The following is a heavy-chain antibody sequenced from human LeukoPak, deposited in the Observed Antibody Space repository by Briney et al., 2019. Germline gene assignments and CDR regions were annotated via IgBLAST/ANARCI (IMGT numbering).Heavy chain of an antibody. D-gene: IGHD6-13*01. Sequence: SETLSLTCTVSGGSISSSSYYWGWIRQPPGKRLEWIGSIYYSGSTYYNPSLKSRVTILVDTSKNQFSLKLSSVTAADTAVYYCARDSTIAAAVFDYWGQGTLVTVSS. CDR3: ARDSTIAAAVFDY. J-gene: IGHJ4*02. V-gene: IGHV4-39*07. CDR2: IYYSGST. CDR1: GGSISSSSYY.